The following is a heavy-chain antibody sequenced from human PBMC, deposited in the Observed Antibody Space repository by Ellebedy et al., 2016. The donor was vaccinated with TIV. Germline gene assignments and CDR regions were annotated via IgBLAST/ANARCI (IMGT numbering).Heavy chain of an antibody. CDR2: VWSDGSNK. J-gene: IGHJ6*02. D-gene: IGHD5-18*01. CDR3: ARANTAMVRRNHMDV. V-gene: IGHV3-33*01. Sequence: GESLKISCAASGFTFSSYGMHWVRQAPGKGLEWVAVVWSDGSNKYYANSVKGRFTISRDNSKSTLYLQMDSLRAEDTAVYYCARANTAMVRRNHMDVWGQGTTVTVSS. CDR1: GFTFSSYG.